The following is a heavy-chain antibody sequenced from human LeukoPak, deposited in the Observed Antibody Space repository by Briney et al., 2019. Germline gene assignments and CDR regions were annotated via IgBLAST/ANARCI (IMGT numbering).Heavy chain of an antibody. CDR3: ARDRPPLDYYGSGPGY. CDR1: GYTFTGYY. Sequence: ASVKVSCKASGYTFTGYYIHWVRQAPGQGLEWMGWINPNSGGTNYAQKFQGRVTMTRDTSTSTAYMELRSLRSDDTAVYYCARDRPPLDYYGSGPGYWGQGTLVTVSS. V-gene: IGHV1-2*02. CDR2: INPNSGGT. D-gene: IGHD3-10*01. J-gene: IGHJ4*02.